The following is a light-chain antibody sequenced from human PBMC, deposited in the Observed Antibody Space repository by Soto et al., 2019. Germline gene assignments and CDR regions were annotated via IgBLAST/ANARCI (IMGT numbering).Light chain of an antibody. CDR3: SSYRTSNTRQIV. CDR1: SSDVGGYNY. CDR2: DVS. Sequence: QSVLTHPASVSGSPGQSITISCTGTSSDVGGYNYVSWYQHHPGKAPKLMIYDVSNRPSGVSNRFSGSKSGNTASLSISGLQPEDEADYYCSSYRTSNTRQIVCGTGTKVTVL. V-gene: IGLV2-14*03. J-gene: IGLJ1*01.